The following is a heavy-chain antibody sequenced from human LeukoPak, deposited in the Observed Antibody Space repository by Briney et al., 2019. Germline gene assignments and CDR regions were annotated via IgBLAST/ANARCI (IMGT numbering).Heavy chain of an antibody. CDR2: MNPNSGNT. CDR1: GYTFTNYD. D-gene: IGHD3-22*01. CDR3: ARGGPLDSRSYYYYMDV. Sequence: GASVKVSCRASGYTFTNYDVNWVRQATGQGLEWVGWMNPNSGNTGYAQKFQGRVTLTRNNSIGTAYMELSSLRSEDTAVYYCARGGPLDSRSYYYYMDVWGKGTTVTVSS. J-gene: IGHJ6*03. V-gene: IGHV1-8*03.